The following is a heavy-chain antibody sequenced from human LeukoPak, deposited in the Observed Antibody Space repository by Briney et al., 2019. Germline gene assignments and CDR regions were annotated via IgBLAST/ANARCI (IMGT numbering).Heavy chain of an antibody. Sequence: PGGSLRLSCAASGFTFSSYSMNWVRQAPGKGLEWVSSISSSSSYIYYADSVKGRFTIPRDNAKNSLYLQMNSLRAEDTAVYYCARSYGGNSPYFDYWGQGTLVTVSS. CDR3: ARSYGGNSPYFDY. CDR1: GFTFSSYS. V-gene: IGHV3-21*01. D-gene: IGHD4-23*01. CDR2: ISSSSSYI. J-gene: IGHJ4*02.